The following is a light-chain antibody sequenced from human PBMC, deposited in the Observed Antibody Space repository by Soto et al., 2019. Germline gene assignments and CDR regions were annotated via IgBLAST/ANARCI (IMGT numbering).Light chain of an antibody. CDR2: GVS. J-gene: IGKJ4*01. CDR1: QSVSSNY. Sequence: EVVLTQSPCTLSLSPGESATLSCRASQSVSSNYLAWYQHKPGQAPRLLIYGVSTRATGIPDRFSGSGSGTDFSLTINRLEPEDLALYYCQQYFTSPLTCGGGTNVDIK. CDR3: QQYFTSPLT. V-gene: IGKV3-20*01.